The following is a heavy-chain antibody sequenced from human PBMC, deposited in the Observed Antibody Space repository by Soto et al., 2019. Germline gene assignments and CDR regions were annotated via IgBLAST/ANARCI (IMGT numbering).Heavy chain of an antibody. CDR1: GGSINSYY. CDR2: IYYSGST. Sequence: SETLSLTCTVSGGSINSYYWNWIRQPPGKGLEWIGYIYYSGSTNYNPSLKNRVTMSVDTSKNQFSLKLSSVTAADTAVYYCARFPYNWNYDYWGQGTLVTVSS. V-gene: IGHV4-59*08. D-gene: IGHD1-7*01. CDR3: ARFPYNWNYDY. J-gene: IGHJ4*02.